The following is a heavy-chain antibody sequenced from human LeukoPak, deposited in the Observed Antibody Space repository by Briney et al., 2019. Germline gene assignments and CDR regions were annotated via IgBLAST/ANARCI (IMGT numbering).Heavy chain of an antibody. CDR2: INHSGST. CDR1: GGSFSGYY. CDR3: ARLFSFGVITNYYYYYYMDV. D-gene: IGHD3-22*01. Sequence: SETPSLTCAVYGGSFSGYYWSWIRQPPGKGLEWIGEINHSGSTNYNPSLKSRVTISVDTSKNQFSLKLSSVTAADTAVYYCARLFSFGVITNYYYYYYMDVWGKGTTVTVSS. J-gene: IGHJ6*03. V-gene: IGHV4-34*01.